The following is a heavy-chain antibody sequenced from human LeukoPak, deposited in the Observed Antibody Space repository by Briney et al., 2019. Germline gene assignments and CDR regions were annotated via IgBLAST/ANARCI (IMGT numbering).Heavy chain of an antibody. V-gene: IGHV3-66*02. CDR3: AASAGRPRFDF. J-gene: IGHJ4*02. Sequence: GGSLRLSCAASGFTFSSYWMHRVRQAPGKGLEWVSVIYSGGSTYYADSVKGRFTISRDNSKNTLYLQMNSLKTEDTAVYFCAASAGRPRFDFWGQGTLVTVSS. CDR2: IYSGGST. D-gene: IGHD6-19*01. CDR1: GFTFSSYW.